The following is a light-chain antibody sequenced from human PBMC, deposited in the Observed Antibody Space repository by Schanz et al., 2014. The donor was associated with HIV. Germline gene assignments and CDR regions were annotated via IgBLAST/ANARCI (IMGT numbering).Light chain of an antibody. J-gene: IGLJ2*01. CDR2: EGT. Sequence: QSALTQPASVSGSPGQSITISCTGTSNDVGGYNFVSWYQQHPGKAPKLIIYEGTKRPSGVSDRFSGSKSGNTASLTISGLQAEDEADYYCSSYAGTTTFVVFGGGTQLTVL. V-gene: IGLV2-23*03. CDR1: SNDVGGYNF. CDR3: SSYAGTTTFVV.